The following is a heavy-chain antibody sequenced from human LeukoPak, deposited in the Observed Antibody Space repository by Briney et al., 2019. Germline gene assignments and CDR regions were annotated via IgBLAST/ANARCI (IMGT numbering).Heavy chain of an antibody. D-gene: IGHD6-6*01. Sequence: SLTCTVSGGSISSYYWSWIRQPPGKGLEGIGYIYYSGSTNYNPSLKSRVTISVNTSKNQFSLKLSSVTAADSAVYYCAREQLGAFDIWGQGTMVTVSS. J-gene: IGHJ3*02. CDR1: GGSISSYY. CDR3: AREQLGAFDI. V-gene: IGHV4-59*01. CDR2: IYYSGST.